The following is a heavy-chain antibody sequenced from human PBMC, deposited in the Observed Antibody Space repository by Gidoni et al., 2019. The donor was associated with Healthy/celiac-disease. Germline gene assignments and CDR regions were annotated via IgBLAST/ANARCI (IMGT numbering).Heavy chain of an antibody. Sequence: QLQLVESGGGVVQPGRSLRLSCAASVFTFSSYGMHWVRQAPGKGLEWVAVISYDGSNKYYADSVKGRFTISRDNSKNTLYLKMNSLRAEDTAVYYCAKDRIRFGEGFGDAFDYWGQGTLVTVSS. J-gene: IGHJ4*02. V-gene: IGHV3-30*18. CDR1: VFTFSSYG. CDR3: AKDRIRFGEGFGDAFDY. CDR2: ISYDGSNK. D-gene: IGHD3-10*01.